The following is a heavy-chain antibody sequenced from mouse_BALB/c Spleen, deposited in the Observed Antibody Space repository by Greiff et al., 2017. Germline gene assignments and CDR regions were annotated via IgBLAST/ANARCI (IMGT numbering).Heavy chain of an antibody. CDR3: ARRDGSRGTGFDY. CDR1: GFTFSSFG. V-gene: IGHV5-17*02. Sequence: EVHLVESGGGLVQPGGSRKLSCAASGFTFSSFGMHWVRQAPEKGLEWVAYISSGSSTIYYADTVKGRFTISRDKPKNTLFLQMTSLRSEDTAMYYCARRDGSRGTGFDYWGQGTTLTVSS. J-gene: IGHJ2*01. CDR2: ISSGSSTI. D-gene: IGHD1-1*01.